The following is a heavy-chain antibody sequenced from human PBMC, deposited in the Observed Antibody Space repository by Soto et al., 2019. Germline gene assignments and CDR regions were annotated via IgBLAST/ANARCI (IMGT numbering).Heavy chain of an antibody. V-gene: IGHV3-72*01. CDR3: VRGAAARPGEYYYYGLDV. D-gene: IGHD6-6*01. J-gene: IGHJ6*02. CDR1: GFTFSAHY. CDR2: TRDRANSYTT. Sequence: PGGSLRLSCAASGFTFSAHYMDWARQAPGKGLEWVGRTRDRANSYTTEYAASVKGRFTTSRDDSQNLVYLQMNSLKTEDTAVYYCVRGAAARPGEYYYYGLDVWGQGTTVTVSS.